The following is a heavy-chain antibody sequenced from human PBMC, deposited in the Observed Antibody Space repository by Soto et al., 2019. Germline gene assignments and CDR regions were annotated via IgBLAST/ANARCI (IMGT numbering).Heavy chain of an antibody. CDR3: AKGRKSTEKDIAVMLAAASRIQH. CDR1: GFAFSDYA. Sequence: GGSLRLSCVASGFAFSDYAMTWVRQAPGKGLEWVSVISATGATTYYADSVRGRFTISRDNSKNTLNLQMNDLRVEDTAVIYCAKGRKSTEKDIAVMLAAASRIQHCGQATLATVSS. D-gene: IGHD2-15*01. V-gene: IGHV3-23*01. J-gene: IGHJ1*01. CDR2: ISATGATT.